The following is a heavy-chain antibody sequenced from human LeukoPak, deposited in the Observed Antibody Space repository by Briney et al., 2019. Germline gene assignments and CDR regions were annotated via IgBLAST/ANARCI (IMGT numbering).Heavy chain of an antibody. V-gene: IGHV1-8*03. CDR1: GYTFATLD. CDR3: ARGLGGPEDY. Sequence: ASVKVSCKASGYTFATLDINWVRQATGQGLEWMGWINPNSGARGYAQKFQGRVTITRDTSVSTAYMELSSLRSEDTAVYYCARGLGGPEDYWGQGTLVTVSS. CDR2: INPNSGAR. D-gene: IGHD1-14*01. J-gene: IGHJ4*02.